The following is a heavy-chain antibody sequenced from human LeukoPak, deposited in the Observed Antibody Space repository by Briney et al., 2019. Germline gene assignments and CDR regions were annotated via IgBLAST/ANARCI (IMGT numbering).Heavy chain of an antibody. D-gene: IGHD1-26*01. V-gene: IGHV1-24*01. Sequence: ASVNVSCKVSGYTLTELSMHWVRQAPGKGLEWMGGFDPEDGETIYAQKFQGRVTMTEDTSTDTAYMELSSLRSEDTAVYYCATPGSNSGSYYLSAFDIWGQGTMVTVSS. CDR2: FDPEDGET. CDR3: ATPGSNSGSYYLSAFDI. CDR1: GYTLTELS. J-gene: IGHJ3*02.